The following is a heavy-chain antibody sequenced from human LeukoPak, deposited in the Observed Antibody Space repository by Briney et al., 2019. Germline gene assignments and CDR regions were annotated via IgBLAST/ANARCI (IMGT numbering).Heavy chain of an antibody. CDR1: GYSFTNFG. J-gene: IGHJ4*02. CDR3: ARPRGYIAYQAFGY. V-gene: IGHV5-51*01. Sequence: GESLKISCLASGYSFTNFGIGWVRQVPGKGLEWMGMIYLRDSDTRYSPSFQGQVTISADKSISTAYLQWSSLKASDSAMYYCARPRGYIAYQAFGYWGQGTLVTVSS. CDR2: IYLRDSDT. D-gene: IGHD5-12*01.